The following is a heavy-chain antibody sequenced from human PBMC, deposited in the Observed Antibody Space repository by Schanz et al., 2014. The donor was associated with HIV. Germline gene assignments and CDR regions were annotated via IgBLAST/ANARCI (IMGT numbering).Heavy chain of an antibody. J-gene: IGHJ6*02. CDR2: IIPIFGPA. CDR1: GGTVNRYA. Sequence: QVQLIQSGAEVKKPGSSVKVSCRASGGTVNRYAISWVRQAPGQGLEWMGGIIPIFGPANYSPKFRDRVTIPADECTSTTYREQSSLSSEDAAIYYCARRELGSPRSRSWAGEAHYYGMDVWGQGTTVTVSS. CDR3: ARRELGSPRSRSWAGEAHYYGMDV. V-gene: IGHV1-69*19. D-gene: IGHD6-13*01.